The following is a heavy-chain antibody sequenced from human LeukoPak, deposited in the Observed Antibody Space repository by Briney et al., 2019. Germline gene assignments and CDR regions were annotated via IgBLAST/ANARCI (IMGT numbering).Heavy chain of an antibody. D-gene: IGHD6-19*01. Sequence: SETLSLTCTVSGGSISSYYWSWIRQPPGKGLEWIGYIYYSGSTNYNPSLKSRVTISVDTSKNQFSLKLSSVTAADTAVYYCARGPPAVAGTIWFDPWGQGTLVTVSS. J-gene: IGHJ5*02. V-gene: IGHV4-59*01. CDR3: ARGPPAVAGTIWFDP. CDR1: GGSISSYY. CDR2: IYYSGST.